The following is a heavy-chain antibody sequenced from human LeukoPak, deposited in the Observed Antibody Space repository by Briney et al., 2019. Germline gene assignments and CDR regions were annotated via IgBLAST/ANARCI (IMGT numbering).Heavy chain of an antibody. Sequence: PSETLSLTCTVSGDSISNGGYYWSWIRQHPGKGLEWIGYMYYSGSTYYNPSLKSRVTISVDTSKNQFSLKLSSVTAADTAVYYCARHESSWNYYYYYGMDVWGQGTTVTVSS. CDR3: ARHESSWNYYYYYGMDV. D-gene: IGHD6-13*01. CDR2: MYYSGST. J-gene: IGHJ6*02. V-gene: IGHV4-31*03. CDR1: GDSISNGGYY.